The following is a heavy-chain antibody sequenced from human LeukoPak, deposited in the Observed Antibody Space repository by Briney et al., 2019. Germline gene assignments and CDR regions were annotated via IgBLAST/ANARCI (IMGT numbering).Heavy chain of an antibody. V-gene: IGHV4-39*01. CDR3: AKSGGYGLIDY. CDR2: IYSSGST. CDR1: GDSITNSTYY. J-gene: IGHJ4*01. Sequence: PSETLSLTCTVSGDSITNSTYYWGWIRQPPGKGLEWIGSIYSSGSTYYNSSLKSRVTISIDTSKNQVSLKMSSVTAADTAVYYCAKSGGYGLIDYWGQGTLVTVSS. D-gene: IGHD6-25*01.